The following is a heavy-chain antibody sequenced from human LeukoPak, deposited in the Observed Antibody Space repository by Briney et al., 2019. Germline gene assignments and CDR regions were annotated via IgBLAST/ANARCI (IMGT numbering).Heavy chain of an antibody. D-gene: IGHD3-22*01. Sequence: SETLSLTCAVYGGSFSGYYWSWIRQPPGKGLEWIGSIYYSGSTYYNPSLKSRVTISVDTSKNQFSLKLSSVTAADTAVYYCARLAYYDSSGYYLFDYWGQGTLVTVSS. CDR1: GGSFSGYY. J-gene: IGHJ4*02. V-gene: IGHV4-34*01. CDR3: ARLAYYDSSGYYLFDY. CDR2: IYYSGST.